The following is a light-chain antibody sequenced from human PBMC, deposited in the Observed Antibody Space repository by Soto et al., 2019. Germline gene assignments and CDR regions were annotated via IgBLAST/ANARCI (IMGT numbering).Light chain of an antibody. V-gene: IGKV3-20*01. CDR1: QSVGSSY. J-gene: IGKJ3*01. CDR2: DES. Sequence: ENLLTQSPGTMALSPGDRATVSCRASQSVGSSYFVRYQQKPGQAPRLLVYDESSRGTSIPERFGGSGSGTDFTPTISRLEPGDFAVYYSQQYTSSPFTFCPGTKVYIK. CDR3: QQYTSSPFT.